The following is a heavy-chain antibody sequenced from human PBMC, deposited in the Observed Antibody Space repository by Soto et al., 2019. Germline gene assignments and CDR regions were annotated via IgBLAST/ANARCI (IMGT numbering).Heavy chain of an antibody. Sequence: PGGSLRLSCAASGLTFDDYAMHWVRQAPGKGLEWVSLISWDGGSTYYADSVKGRFTISRDNSKNSLYLQMNSLRAEDTALYYCAKDIFGRRYSSWLGDYYYYGMDVWGQGTTVTVSS. CDR2: ISWDGGST. V-gene: IGHV3-43D*04. CDR1: GLTFDDYA. CDR3: AKDIFGRRYSSWLGDYYYYGMDV. D-gene: IGHD6-13*01. J-gene: IGHJ6*02.